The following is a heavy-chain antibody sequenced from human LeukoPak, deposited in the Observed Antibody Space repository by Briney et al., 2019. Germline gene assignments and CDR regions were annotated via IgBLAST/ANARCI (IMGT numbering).Heavy chain of an antibody. CDR2: IYYSGST. V-gene: IGHV4-39*01. D-gene: IGHD2-15*01. CDR3: ARRWSSMTWRSWTLRSDNWFDP. CDR1: GGSISSSSYY. J-gene: IGHJ5*02. Sequence: SKTLSLTCTVSGGSISSSSYYWGWIRQPPGKGLEWIGSIYYSGSTYYNPSLKSRVTISVDTSKNQFSLKLSSVTAADTAVYYCARRWSSMTWRSWTLRSDNWFDPWGQGTLVTVSS.